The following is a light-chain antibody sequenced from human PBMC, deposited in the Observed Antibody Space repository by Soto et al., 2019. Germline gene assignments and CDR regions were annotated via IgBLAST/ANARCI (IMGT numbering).Light chain of an antibody. CDR3: QQYYGTPHT. J-gene: IGKJ2*01. Sequence: DIVMTQSPDSLAVSLGERATINCKSSQSVLYSPNNKNYLAWYQQKPGHPPKLLIYWASSRESGVPDRFSGSGFGTDFAFTISSLQAEDVAVYYCQQYYGTPHTFGQGTKLEIK. CDR2: WAS. CDR1: QSVLYSPNNKNY. V-gene: IGKV4-1*01.